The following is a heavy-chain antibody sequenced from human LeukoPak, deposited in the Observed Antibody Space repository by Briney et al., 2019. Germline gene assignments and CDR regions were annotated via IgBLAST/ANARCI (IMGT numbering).Heavy chain of an antibody. J-gene: IGHJ6*02. D-gene: IGHD3-10*01. CDR2: INAGNGNT. V-gene: IGHV1-3*01. Sequence: ASVKVSCKASGYTFTSYAMHWVRQAPGQRLEWMGWINAGNGNTKYSQKFQGRVTITRDTSASTAYMELSSLRSEDTAVYYCARTKDGWFALNYYYGMDVWGQGTTVTVSS. CDR1: GYTFTSYA. CDR3: ARTKDGWFALNYYYGMDV.